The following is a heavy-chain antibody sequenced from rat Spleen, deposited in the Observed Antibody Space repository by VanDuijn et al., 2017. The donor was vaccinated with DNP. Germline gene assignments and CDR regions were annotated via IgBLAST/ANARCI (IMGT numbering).Heavy chain of an antibody. Sequence: EVQLVESGGDLVQPGRSLKLSCAASGFTFSNYYMAWVRQAPKKGLELVATISSSGRKSYYPDSVKGRFAISRDNAKSSLYLQMNIMKSEETATYXXASXXXGYXXYTXXXWGXXXSVTVS. CDR3: ASXXXGYXXYTXXX. D-gene: IGHD1-12*03. V-gene: IGHV5S11*01. CDR1: GFTFSNYY. CDR2: ISSSGRKS. J-gene: IGHJ4*01.